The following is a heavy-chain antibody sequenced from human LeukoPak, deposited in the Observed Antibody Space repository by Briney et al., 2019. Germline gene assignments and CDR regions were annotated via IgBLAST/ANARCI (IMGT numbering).Heavy chain of an antibody. CDR3: ARGVGATTYFDY. CDR2: ISSRDSTI. V-gene: IGHV3-48*04. Sequence: RTGGSLRLSCAASGFTFSTYSMNWVRQAPGKGLEWVSYISSRDSTIYYVDSVKGRFTISRDNAKNSLFLQMNSLRAEDTAVYYCARGVGATTYFDYWGQGTLVTVS. CDR1: GFTFSTYS. D-gene: IGHD1-26*01. J-gene: IGHJ4*02.